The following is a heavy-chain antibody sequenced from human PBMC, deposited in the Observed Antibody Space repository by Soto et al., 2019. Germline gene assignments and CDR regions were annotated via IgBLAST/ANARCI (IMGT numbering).Heavy chain of an antibody. D-gene: IGHD5-18*01. J-gene: IGHJ6*02. CDR3: AKREYSSGQYGLDV. CDR1: GFTFSSYA. CDR2: ITGSGSNT. Sequence: GGSLRLSCVGSGFTFSSYAMTWVRQAPGKGPEWVSTITGSGSNTYYADSVKDRFTISRDTSKSTLYLQMNSLRVEDTAIYYCAKREYSSGQYGLDVWGQGTTVTVSS. V-gene: IGHV3-23*01.